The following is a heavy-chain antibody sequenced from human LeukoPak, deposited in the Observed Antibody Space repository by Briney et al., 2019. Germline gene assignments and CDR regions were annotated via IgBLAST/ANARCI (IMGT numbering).Heavy chain of an antibody. Sequence: GGSLRLSCAASGFTFSSSGMHWVRQAPGKGVEWVAFIRYDGSNKYYADSVKGRFTISRDNSKNTLYLQMNSLRAEDTAVYYCAKAPIDIVVVPAAIRYAFDIWGQGTMVTVSS. CDR1: GFTFSSSG. D-gene: IGHD2-2*02. CDR2: IRYDGSNK. V-gene: IGHV3-30*02. CDR3: AKAPIDIVVVPAAIRYAFDI. J-gene: IGHJ3*02.